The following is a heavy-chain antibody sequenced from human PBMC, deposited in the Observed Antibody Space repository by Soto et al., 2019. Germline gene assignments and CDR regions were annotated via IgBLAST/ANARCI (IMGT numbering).Heavy chain of an antibody. V-gene: IGHV3-7*03. CDR1: GFTFGSYW. Sequence: ESGGGLVQPGGSLRLSCAASGFTFGSYWMSWVRQAPGKGLEWVANIKQDGSERYYVDSVKGRFTISRDNAKNSLFLQMTTLGAEDTALYYCAREGQFAYWGQGTLVTVSS. CDR2: IKQDGSER. CDR3: AREGQFAY. J-gene: IGHJ4*02. D-gene: IGHD3-10*01.